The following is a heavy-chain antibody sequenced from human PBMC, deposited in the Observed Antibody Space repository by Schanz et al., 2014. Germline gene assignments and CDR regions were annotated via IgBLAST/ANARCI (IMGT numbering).Heavy chain of an antibody. V-gene: IGHV3-23*04. J-gene: IGHJ4*02. Sequence: EVQLVESGGCLVQPGGSLRLSCATSGFTFSTYAMSWVRQAPGKGLEWVSGISGSGVITYYEDSVKGRFIISRDNSKNTVYLQMNSLRAEDTAVYYCARDPGGTKTHGLWGQGTLVTVSS. CDR2: ISGSGVIT. CDR3: ARDPGGTKTHGL. CDR1: GFTFSTYA. D-gene: IGHD2-15*01.